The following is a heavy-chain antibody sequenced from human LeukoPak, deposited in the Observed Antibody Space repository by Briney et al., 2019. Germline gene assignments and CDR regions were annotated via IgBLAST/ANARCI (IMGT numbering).Heavy chain of an antibody. V-gene: IGHV4-59*08. J-gene: IGHJ5*02. CDR3: ARHTAEKYNWFDR. CDR1: GGSISNYY. Sequence: SETLSLTCTVSGGSISNYYWSWIRQPPGKGLEWIGFIYYSGSTNYNPSLKSRVTISVDTSKNQFSLKLSSVTDADTAVYYCARHTAEKYNWFDRWGQGTLVTVSS. CDR2: IYYSGST. D-gene: IGHD5-24*01.